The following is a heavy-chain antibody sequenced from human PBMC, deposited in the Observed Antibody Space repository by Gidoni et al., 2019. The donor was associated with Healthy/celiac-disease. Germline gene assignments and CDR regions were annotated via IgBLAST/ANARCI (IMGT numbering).Heavy chain of an antibody. V-gene: IGHV4-30-2*01. D-gene: IGHD1-26*01. CDR2: IYHSGST. J-gene: IGHJ5*02. CDR1: GGSISRGGYS. Sequence: QLPLQESGSGLVKPSQTLSLTCAVSGGSISRGGYSWSWIRQPPGKGLEWIGYIYHSGSTYYNPSLKSRVTISVDRSKKQFSLKLSSVTAADTAVYYCARGGIVGATFWFDPWGQGTLVTVSS. CDR3: ARGGIVGATFWFDP.